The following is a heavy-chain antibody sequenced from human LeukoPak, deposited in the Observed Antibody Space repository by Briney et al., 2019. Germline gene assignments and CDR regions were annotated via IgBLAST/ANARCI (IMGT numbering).Heavy chain of an antibody. CDR3: AKGVLRTGGDY. CDR2: IIGSGSNT. J-gene: IGHJ4*02. CDR1: GFTFSSYA. Sequence: GGSLRLSCAASGFTFSSYAMTWVHQAPGKGLEWVSSIIGSGSNTYYADSVKGRFTISRDNSKNTLYLQMNSLRAEDTAVYYCAKGVLRTGGDYWGQGTLVTVSS. V-gene: IGHV3-23*01. D-gene: IGHD3-16*01.